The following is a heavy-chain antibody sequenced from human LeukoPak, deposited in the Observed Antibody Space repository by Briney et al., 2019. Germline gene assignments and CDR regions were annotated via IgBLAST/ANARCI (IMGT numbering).Heavy chain of an antibody. CDR3: VIADFLHFDY. D-gene: IGHD3-22*01. CDR2: INPDGSST. V-gene: IGHV3-74*01. CDR1: GITLSTYW. J-gene: IGHJ4*02. Sequence: GGFLRLSCRASGITLSTYWMHWVRQAPGKGLMWVSRINPDGSSTTYADSVKGRFTVSRDNAKNTLFLQMNSLRAEDTAVYYCVIADFLHFDYWGLGTLVTVSS.